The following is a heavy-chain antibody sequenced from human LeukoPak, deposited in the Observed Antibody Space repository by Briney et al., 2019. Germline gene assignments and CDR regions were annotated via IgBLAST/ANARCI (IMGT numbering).Heavy chain of an antibody. D-gene: IGHD6-13*01. CDR2: INPNSGGT. V-gene: IGHV1-2*06. Sequence: ASVKVSCKASGYTFTGYYMHWVRQAHGQGLEWMGRINPNSGGTNYAQKFQGRVTMTRDTSISTAYMELSRLRSDDTAVYYCASARAFETAALDAFDIWGQGTMVTVSS. J-gene: IGHJ3*02. CDR1: GYTFTGYY. CDR3: ASARAFETAALDAFDI.